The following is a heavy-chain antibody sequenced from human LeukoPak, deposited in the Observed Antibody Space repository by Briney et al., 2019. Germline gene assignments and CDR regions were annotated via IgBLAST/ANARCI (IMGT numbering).Heavy chain of an antibody. Sequence: RVSLRLSCAASGFTFSSDSMNWVRQAPGQGLEWVSTISGSGGGTYYADSVKGRFTISRDDSKDTLSLQMNSLRAEDTAVYYCVKDLGRYRNNCFDYWGQGTLVTVSS. V-gene: IGHV3-23*01. CDR3: VKDLGRYRNNCFDY. J-gene: IGHJ4*02. CDR2: ISGSGGGT. D-gene: IGHD1-26*01. CDR1: GFTFSSDS.